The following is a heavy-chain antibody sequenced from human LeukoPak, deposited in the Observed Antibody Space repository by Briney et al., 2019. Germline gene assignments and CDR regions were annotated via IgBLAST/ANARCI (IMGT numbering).Heavy chain of an antibody. CDR2: ISYDGSNK. CDR1: GFTFSSYA. J-gene: IGHJ4*02. D-gene: IGHD6-13*01. Sequence: GRSLRLSCAASGFTFSSYAMHWVRQAPGKGLEWVAVISYDGSNKYYADSVKGRFTISRDNSKNTLYLQMNSLRAEDTAVYYCARDLGGDSSSWYGNFDYWGQGTLVTVSS. V-gene: IGHV3-30-3*01. CDR3: ARDLGGDSSSWYGNFDY.